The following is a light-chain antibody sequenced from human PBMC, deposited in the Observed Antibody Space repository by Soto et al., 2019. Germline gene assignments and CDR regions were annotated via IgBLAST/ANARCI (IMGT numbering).Light chain of an antibody. CDR3: QQYGNSPPVT. J-gene: IGKJ4*01. Sequence: EIVLTQSPGTLSLSPGERATLSCRASQSFGGTYLAWYQQKPGQAPRLLIYAASSRATGIPDRFSGSGSGTDFSLTISRLEPEDFAVYYCQQYGNSPPVTFGGGTMVEHK. CDR1: QSFGGTY. V-gene: IGKV3-20*01. CDR2: AAS.